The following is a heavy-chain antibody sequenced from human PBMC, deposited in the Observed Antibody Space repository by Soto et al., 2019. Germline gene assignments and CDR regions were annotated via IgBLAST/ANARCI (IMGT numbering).Heavy chain of an antibody. CDR1: GFTFSTFG. CDR2: ISFDGNSQ. J-gene: IGHJ3*01. D-gene: IGHD6-6*01. CDR3: AVPAADAFGG. V-gene: IGHV3-30*03. Sequence: QVQLVESGGGVVQPGRSLRLSCAASGFTFSTFGMHWVRQAPGKGLEWVAVISFDGNSQFYADSVKGRFTISRDNSKNALYLQMNRLRAEDTAVYYCAVPAADAFGGWGQGTMVTVSS.